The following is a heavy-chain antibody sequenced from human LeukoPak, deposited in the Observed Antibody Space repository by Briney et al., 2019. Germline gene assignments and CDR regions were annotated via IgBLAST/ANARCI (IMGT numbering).Heavy chain of an antibody. J-gene: IGHJ2*01. D-gene: IGHD1-26*01. CDR2: ISGSGGST. CDR3: AKSLEEWALPNWYFDL. V-gene: IGHV3-23*01. CDR1: GFTYSSYG. Sequence: GGSLRLSCAASGFTYSSYGMSWVHQAPGKGLEWVSGISGSGGSTYYADSVKGRFTISRDNSKNTLYLQMNSLRAEDTAVYYCAKSLEEWALPNWYFDLWGRGTLVTVSS.